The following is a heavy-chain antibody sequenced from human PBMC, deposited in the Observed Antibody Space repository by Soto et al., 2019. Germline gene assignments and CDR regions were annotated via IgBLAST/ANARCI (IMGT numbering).Heavy chain of an antibody. D-gene: IGHD4-17*01. CDR3: AKDKGETLGDYWDYYGMDV. CDR1: GFTFSSYG. J-gene: IGHJ6*02. Sequence: QVQLVESGGGVVQPGRSPRLSCAASGFTFSSYGMHWVREAPGKGLEWVAVISYDGSNKYYADSVKGRFTISRDNSKNTLYLQIGGLRADDTAGYYCAKDKGETLGDYWDYYGMDVLGQGPTVTVSS. CDR2: ISYDGSNK. V-gene: IGHV3-30*18.